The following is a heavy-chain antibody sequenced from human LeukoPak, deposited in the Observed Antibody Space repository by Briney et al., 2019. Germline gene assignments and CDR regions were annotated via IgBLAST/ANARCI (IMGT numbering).Heavy chain of an antibody. D-gene: IGHD3-22*01. CDR2: FAGSDTTI. CDR3: TTLGYHLDS. J-gene: IGHJ4*02. Sequence: GGSLRLSCAASGFAFSAYEMNWVRQAPGKGLEWVAYFAGSDTTIYYADSVRGRFTISRDNARNSLYLQMNSLRAEDTALYYCTTLGYHLDSWGQGTLVTVSS. CDR1: GFAFSAYE. V-gene: IGHV3-48*03.